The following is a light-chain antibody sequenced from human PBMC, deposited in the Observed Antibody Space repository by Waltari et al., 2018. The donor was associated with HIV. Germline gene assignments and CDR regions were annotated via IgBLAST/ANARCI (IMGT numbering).Light chain of an antibody. V-gene: IGKV1-12*01. J-gene: IGKJ1*01. CDR1: QSIRSW. CDR3: QQGNSFPRT. CDR2: AAS. Sequence: DVQMTQSPSFVSASVGDRVIITCRASQSIRSWLAWYQQKPGKAPKLLIYAASTLQSGVPSRFSGSGSGTDFTLTISSLQSEDFATYYCQQGNSFPRTFGQGTKVEIK.